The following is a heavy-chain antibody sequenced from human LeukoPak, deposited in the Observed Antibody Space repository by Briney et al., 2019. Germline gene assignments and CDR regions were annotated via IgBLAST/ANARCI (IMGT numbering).Heavy chain of an antibody. CDR2: IIPIFGTA. J-gene: IGHJ6*03. V-gene: IGHV1-69*05. CDR1: GGTFSSYA. Sequence: SVKVTCKASGGTFSSYAISWVRQAPGQGLEWMGGIIPIFGTANYAQKFQGRVTITTDESTSTAYMELSSLRSEDTAVYYCARVVGATPGYYMDVWGKGTTVTVSS. CDR3: ARVVGATPGYYMDV. D-gene: IGHD1-26*01.